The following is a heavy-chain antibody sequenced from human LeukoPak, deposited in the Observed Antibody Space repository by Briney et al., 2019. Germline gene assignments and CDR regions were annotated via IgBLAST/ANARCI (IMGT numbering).Heavy chain of an antibody. J-gene: IGHJ4*02. V-gene: IGHV4-39*01. Sequence: PSETLSLTCTVSGGSISSSSYYWGWIRQPPGKGLEWIGSIYYSGSTYYNPSLKSRVTISVDTSKRQFSLKLTSVTAADTAVYYCARGTIVAPYIDYWGQGTLVTVSS. CDR3: ARGTIVAPYIDY. CDR1: GGSISSSSYY. D-gene: IGHD5-12*01. CDR2: IYYSGST.